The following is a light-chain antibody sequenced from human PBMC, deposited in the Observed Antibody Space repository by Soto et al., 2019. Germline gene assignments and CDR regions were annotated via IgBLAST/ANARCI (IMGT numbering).Light chain of an antibody. Sequence: EIVLTQSPGTLSLSTGEGATLACRASQTVGGNYLAWYQQKPGQAPRLLIYGTSNRDTGIPDRFSGSGSGTDVRLSISRLEPSDFAVFYCQQYSTSPPTFGGGNKVELK. V-gene: IGKV3-20*01. CDR2: GTS. CDR3: QQYSTSPPT. CDR1: QTVGGNY. J-gene: IGKJ4*01.